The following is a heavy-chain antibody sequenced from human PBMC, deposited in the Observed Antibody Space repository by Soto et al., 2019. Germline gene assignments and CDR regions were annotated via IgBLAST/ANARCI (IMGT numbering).Heavy chain of an antibody. CDR2: MSFGGTPNYSPSL. Sequence: QLQLQEPGPGLVKPSETLSLTCTVSGGSINSRSYYWGWFPHHPVKVLEWIGKMSFGGTPNYSPSLYYSPSLNSRVTISADTSKNQLSLKLSSVTAADTAVYYCTRGGTRWNPGYWGQGTLVTVSS. CDR1: GGSINSRSYY. D-gene: IGHD1-1*01. V-gene: IGHV4-39*01. J-gene: IGHJ4*02. CDR3: TRGGTRWNPGY.